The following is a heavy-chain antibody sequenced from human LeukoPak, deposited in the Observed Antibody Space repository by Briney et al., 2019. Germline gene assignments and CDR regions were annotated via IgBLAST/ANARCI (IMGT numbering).Heavy chain of an antibody. CDR2: ISAYNGNT. D-gene: IGHD5-12*01. Sequence: ASVKVSCKASGYAFTSYGISWVRQAPGQGLEWMGWISAYNGNTNYAQKLQGRVTMTTDTSTSTAYMELRSLRSDDTAVYYCARSIIVADAFDIWGQGTMVTVSS. V-gene: IGHV1-18*01. CDR3: ARSIIVADAFDI. CDR1: GYAFTSYG. J-gene: IGHJ3*02.